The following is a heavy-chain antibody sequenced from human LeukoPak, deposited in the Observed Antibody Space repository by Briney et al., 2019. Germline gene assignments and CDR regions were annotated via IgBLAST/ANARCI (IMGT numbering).Heavy chain of an antibody. CDR2: ISGSATGHIT. Sequence: GGSLRLYCAASGLPFSTYGMSWVRQSPGKGLEWVSAISGSATGHITNYADSVKGRFTISRDNDKNTLYLQMNSLRVEDTAVYYCAYHRSGFEFWGHGTLVTVSS. CDR3: AYHRSGFEF. CDR1: GLPFSTYG. J-gene: IGHJ5*01. V-gene: IGHV3-23*01. D-gene: IGHD1-14*01.